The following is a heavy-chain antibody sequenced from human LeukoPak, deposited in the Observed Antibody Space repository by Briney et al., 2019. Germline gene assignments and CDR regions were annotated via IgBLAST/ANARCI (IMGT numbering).Heavy chain of an antibody. CDR2: IYYSGST. D-gene: IGHD4-11*01. V-gene: IGHV4-61*08. Sequence: SETLSLTCAVSGGSISSGGYYWSWIRQPPGKGLEWIGYIYYSGSTNYNPSLKSRVTISVDTSKNQFSLKLSSVTAADTAVYYCARYSKPTYYFDYWGQGTLVTVSS. CDR1: GGSISSGGYY. CDR3: ARYSKPTYYFDY. J-gene: IGHJ4*02.